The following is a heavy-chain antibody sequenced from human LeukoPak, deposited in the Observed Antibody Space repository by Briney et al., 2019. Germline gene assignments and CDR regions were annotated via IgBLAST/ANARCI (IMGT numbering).Heavy chain of an antibody. CDR2: ISDRDGST. J-gene: IGHJ6*02. CDR1: GFTFSSYA. D-gene: IGHD2-15*01. V-gene: IGHV3-23*01. Sequence: GGSLRLSYAASGFTFSSYAMSWVRQAPGKGLEWVSSISDRDGSTYYVVAVKGRFTISRDNSKNTLYLQMNSLRGEDTAVYFCAKAVGVAATSPTSYFYYGMDVWGQGTTVTVSS. CDR3: AKAVGVAATSPTSYFYYGMDV.